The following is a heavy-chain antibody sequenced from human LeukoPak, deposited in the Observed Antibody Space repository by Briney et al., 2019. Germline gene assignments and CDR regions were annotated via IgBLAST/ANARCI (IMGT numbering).Heavy chain of an antibody. CDR2: IYYTGST. V-gene: IGHV4-59*01. D-gene: IGHD6-19*01. CDR3: ARGGWSLDY. Sequence: SETLSLTCTVSGGSISNYHWSWIRQPPGKGLERIGYIYYTGSTNYSPSLESRVNISVDTSKNQFSLKLTSVTAADTAVYYCARGGWSLDYWGQGTLVTVSS. J-gene: IGHJ4*02. CDR1: GGSISNYH.